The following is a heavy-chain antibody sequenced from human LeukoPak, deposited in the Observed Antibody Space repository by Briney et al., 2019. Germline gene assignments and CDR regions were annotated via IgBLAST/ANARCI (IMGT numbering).Heavy chain of an antibody. V-gene: IGHV3-30*02. Sequence: GGSLRLSCAASGFSFSSYGMHWVRQAPGKGLEWVAFIRYDENDKYYADSVKGRFTISRDNSKNTLYLQMNTLRPEDTAVYYCAKGYSSGYYNSFDYWCQGTLVTVSS. CDR1: GFSFSSYG. D-gene: IGHD6-19*01. CDR3: AKGYSSGYYNSFDY. CDR2: IRYDENDK. J-gene: IGHJ4*02.